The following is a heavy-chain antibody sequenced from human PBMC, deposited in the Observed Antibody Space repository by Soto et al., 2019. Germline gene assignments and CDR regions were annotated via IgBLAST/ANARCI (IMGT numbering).Heavy chain of an antibody. CDR1: GYSFTSYW. Sequence: PGESLKISCKGSGYSFTSYWIRRVRQMPGKGLEWMGIIYPGDSDTRYSPSFQGQVTISADKSISTAYLQWSSLKASDTAMYYCARPYYDSSGPWVFDIWGQGTMVTVSS. J-gene: IGHJ3*02. D-gene: IGHD3-22*01. V-gene: IGHV5-51*01. CDR3: ARPYYDSSGPWVFDI. CDR2: IYPGDSDT.